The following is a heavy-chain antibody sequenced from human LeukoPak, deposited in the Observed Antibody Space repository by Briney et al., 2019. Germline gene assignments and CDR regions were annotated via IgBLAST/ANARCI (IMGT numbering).Heavy chain of an antibody. J-gene: IGHJ3*02. Sequence: GDSLRLSCAASGFTVNTYSMNWVRQAPGKGLEWVSYISNSSGTIHHADSVKGRFNIRTDNARNSLYLQMNSLRDEDTGVYYCARDRDHSFDIWGQGTMVTVSS. CDR3: ARDRDHSFDI. CDR2: ISNSSGTI. CDR1: GFTVNTYS. D-gene: IGHD3-10*01. V-gene: IGHV3-48*02.